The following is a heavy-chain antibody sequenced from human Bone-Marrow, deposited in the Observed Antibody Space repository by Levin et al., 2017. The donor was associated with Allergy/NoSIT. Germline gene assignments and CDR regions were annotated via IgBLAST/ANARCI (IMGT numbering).Heavy chain of an antibody. CDR2: INHSGST. Sequence: SETLSLTCAVYGGSFSGYYWSWIRQPPGKGLEWIGEINHSGSTNYNPSLKSRVTISVDTSKNQFSLKLSSVTAADTAVYYCARVPPRTAMVTDYYYYYMDVWGKGTTVTVSS. CDR3: ARVPPRTAMVTDYYYYYMDV. J-gene: IGHJ6*03. V-gene: IGHV4-34*01. CDR1: GGSFSGYY. D-gene: IGHD5-18*01.